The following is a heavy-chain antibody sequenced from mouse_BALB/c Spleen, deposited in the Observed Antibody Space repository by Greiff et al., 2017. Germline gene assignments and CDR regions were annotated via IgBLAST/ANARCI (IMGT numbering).Heavy chain of an antibody. CDR3: ASSYYGSSYWYFDY. J-gene: IGHJ2*01. D-gene: IGHD1-1*01. V-gene: IGHV5-17*02. Sequence: EVMLVESGGGLVQPGGSRKLPCAASGFTFSSFGMHWVRQAPEKGLEWVAYISSGSSTIYYADTVKGRFTISRDNPKNTLFLQMTSLRSEDTAMYYCASSYYGSSYWYFDYWGQGTTLTVSS. CDR1: GFTFSSFG. CDR2: ISSGSSTI.